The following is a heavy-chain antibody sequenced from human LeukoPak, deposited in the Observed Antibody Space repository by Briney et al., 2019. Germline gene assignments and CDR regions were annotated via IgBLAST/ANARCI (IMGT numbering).Heavy chain of an antibody. Sequence: GGSLRLSCAASGFTFDDYGMSWVRQAPGKGLEWVSGINWNGGSTGYADSVKGRFTISRDNAKNSLFLQMNSQRAEDTALYYCAREGYCSSTRCYEAGLDVWGQGTTVTVSS. J-gene: IGHJ6*02. CDR1: GFTFDDYG. D-gene: IGHD2-2*01. CDR2: INWNGGST. CDR3: AREGYCSSTRCYEAGLDV. V-gene: IGHV3-20*04.